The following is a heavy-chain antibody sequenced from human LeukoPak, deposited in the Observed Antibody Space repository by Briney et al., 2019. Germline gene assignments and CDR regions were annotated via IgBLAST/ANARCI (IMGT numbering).Heavy chain of an antibody. V-gene: IGHV3-21*01. CDR3: ASREGSDYYLDAFDI. CDR2: ISSRSSYI. J-gene: IGHJ3*02. D-gene: IGHD3-22*01. CDR1: GFTFSRNT. Sequence: GGSLRLSCAVSGFTFSRNTMNWVRQAPGKGLEWVSSISSRSSYIYYADSVKGRFTISRDNAKNSLYLQMNSLRAEDTAVYYCASREGSDYYLDAFDIWGQGTMVTVSS.